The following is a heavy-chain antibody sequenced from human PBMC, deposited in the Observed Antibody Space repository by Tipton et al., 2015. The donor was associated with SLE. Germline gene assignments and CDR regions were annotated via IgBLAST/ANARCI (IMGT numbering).Heavy chain of an antibody. CDR2: IQFDGNNE. D-gene: IGHD2-8*02. Sequence: SLRLSCAVSGFRFSDNGMHWVRQAPGKGLEWMTYIQFDGNNEYYADSVRGRFTISRDNSKNTVYLQMNSLRAEDTAVYFCAKDWSWSLDYWGQGTLVTVSS. CDR3: AKDWSWSLDY. V-gene: IGHV3-30*02. J-gene: IGHJ4*02. CDR1: GFRFSDNG.